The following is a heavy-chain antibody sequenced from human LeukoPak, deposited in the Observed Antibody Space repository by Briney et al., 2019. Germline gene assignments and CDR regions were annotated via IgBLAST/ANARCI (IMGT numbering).Heavy chain of an antibody. D-gene: IGHD3-9*01. V-gene: IGHV1-2*02. Sequence: ASVKVSCKASGYTFTGYYMHWVRQAPGQGLEWMGWINPNSGGTNYAQKFQGRVTITADKSTSTAYMELSSLRSEDTAVYYCARDQGTYYDILTGYYDRSTLCYWGQGTLVTVSS. J-gene: IGHJ4*02. CDR1: GYTFTGYY. CDR3: ARDQGTYYDILTGYYDRSTLCY. CDR2: INPNSGGT.